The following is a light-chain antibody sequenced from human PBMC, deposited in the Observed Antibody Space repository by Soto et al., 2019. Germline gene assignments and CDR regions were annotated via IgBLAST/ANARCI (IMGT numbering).Light chain of an antibody. J-gene: IGKJ5*01. V-gene: IGKV3-20*01. CDR3: QQHDILPIT. CDR1: QSFSSTY. Sequence: EIVLTQSPRTLSLSPGDRATLSCRASQSFSSTYLVWYQQRPGQAPRLLISGASRRATGIPDRFSGAGSGTDFTLTISRLEPEDFALYYCQQHDILPITFGQGTRLEIK. CDR2: GAS.